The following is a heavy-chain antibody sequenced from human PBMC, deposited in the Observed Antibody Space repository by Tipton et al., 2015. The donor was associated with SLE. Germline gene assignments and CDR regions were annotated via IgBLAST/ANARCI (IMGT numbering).Heavy chain of an antibody. CDR3: ARDLGIALYGMDI. D-gene: IGHD6-13*01. CDR2: ISVDGTYT. Sequence: SLRLSCAASGFTFSHYPLHWVRRAPGKGLEWMTLISVDGTYTRYADSVKGRFTISRDNSKNTLYLEMNSLRAEDTAVYYCARDLGIALYGMDIWGQGTTVTVSS. V-gene: IGHV3-30*01. CDR1: GFTFSHYP. J-gene: IGHJ6*02.